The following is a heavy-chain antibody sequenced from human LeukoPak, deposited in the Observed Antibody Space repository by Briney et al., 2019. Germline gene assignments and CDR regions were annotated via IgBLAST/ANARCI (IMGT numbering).Heavy chain of an antibody. CDR3: ARGPRTTVTTDYFDY. CDR1: GGSISSYY. J-gene: IGHJ4*02. D-gene: IGHD4-17*01. Sequence: PSETPSLTCTVSGGSISSYYWSWIRQPAGKGLEWIGRIYTSGSTNYNPSLKSRVTMSVDTSKNQFSLKLSSVTATDTAVYYCARGPRTTVTTDYFDYWGQGTLVTVSS. CDR2: IYTSGST. V-gene: IGHV4-4*07.